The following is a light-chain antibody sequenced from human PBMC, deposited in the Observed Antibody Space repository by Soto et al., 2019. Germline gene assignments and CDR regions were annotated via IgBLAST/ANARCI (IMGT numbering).Light chain of an antibody. V-gene: IGKV3-11*01. Sequence: EIVLTQSPATLSLCPGERATLSCRASQSFSSYLAWYQQKPGQAPRLLIYDASKRATGIPARFSGRGSGTDFTLTISSLEPEDFAVYYCQQRSNWPPVITFGQGTRLEMK. CDR3: QQRSNWPPVIT. CDR2: DAS. CDR1: QSFSSY. J-gene: IGKJ5*01.